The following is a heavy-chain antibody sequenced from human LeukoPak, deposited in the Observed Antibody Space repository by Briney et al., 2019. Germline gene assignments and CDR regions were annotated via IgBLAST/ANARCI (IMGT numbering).Heavy chain of an antibody. J-gene: IGHJ4*02. V-gene: IGHV3-23*01. CDR2: ISGNGGST. CDR1: GFTFSSYA. CDR3: AKRDSSGWYSSFDY. Sequence: GGSLRLSCAASGFTFSSYAMTWVRQAPGKGLEWVSAISGNGGSTYYEDSMKGRFTISRDNSKNTLYLQMNSLRAEDTAVYYCAKRDSSGWYSSFDYWGQGTLVTVSS. D-gene: IGHD6-19*01.